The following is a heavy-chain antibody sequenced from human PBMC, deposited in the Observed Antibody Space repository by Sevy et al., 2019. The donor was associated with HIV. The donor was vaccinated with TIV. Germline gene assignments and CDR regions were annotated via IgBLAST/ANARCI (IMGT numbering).Heavy chain of an antibody. CDR3: ARAGRCSSTSCYGVGSNWFDP. CDR1: GGTFSSYA. D-gene: IGHD2-2*01. V-gene: IGHV1-69*04. J-gene: IGHJ5*02. CDR2: IIPILGIA. Sequence: VKVSCKASGGTFSSYAISWVRQAPGQGLEWMGRIIPILGIANYAQKFQGRVTITADKSTSTAYMELSSLRSEDTAVYYCARAGRCSSTSCYGVGSNWFDPWGQGTLVTVSS.